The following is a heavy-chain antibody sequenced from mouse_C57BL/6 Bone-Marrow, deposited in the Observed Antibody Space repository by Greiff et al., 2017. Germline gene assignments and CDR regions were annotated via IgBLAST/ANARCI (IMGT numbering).Heavy chain of an antibody. CDR1: GYAFSSSW. D-gene: IGHD1-1*01. J-gene: IGHJ1*03. CDR3: ARDPHYYGSSSHWYVDV. V-gene: IGHV1-82*01. CDR2: IYPGDGDT. Sequence: QVQLQQSGPELVKPGASVKISCKASGYAFSSSWMNWVKQRPGKGLEWIGRIYPGDGDTNYNGKFKGKATLTADKSSSTAYMQLSSLTSEDSAVYFWARDPHYYGSSSHWYVDVWGTGTTVTVSS.